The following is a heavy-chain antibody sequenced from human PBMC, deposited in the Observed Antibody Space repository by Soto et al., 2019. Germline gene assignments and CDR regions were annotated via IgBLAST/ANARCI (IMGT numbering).Heavy chain of an antibody. CDR2: ISSSSSYI. CDR3: ARGRGQEDITIFGVVTVRYYGMDV. V-gene: IGHV3-21*01. CDR1: GFTFSSYS. Sequence: GGSLRLSCAASGFTFSSYSMSWVRQAPGKGLEWVSSISSSSSYIYYADSVKGRFTISRDNAKNSLYLQMNSLRAEDTAVYYCARGRGQEDITIFGVVTVRYYGMDVWGQGTTVTVSS. D-gene: IGHD3-3*01. J-gene: IGHJ6*02.